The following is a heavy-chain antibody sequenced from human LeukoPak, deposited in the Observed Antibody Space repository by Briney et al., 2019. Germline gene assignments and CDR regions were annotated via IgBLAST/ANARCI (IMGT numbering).Heavy chain of an antibody. CDR3: ANTGHIVVVVAATSFDY. CDR2: IRFDGSNK. J-gene: IGHJ4*02. CDR1: GFTFSSYG. D-gene: IGHD2-15*01. Sequence: GGSLRLSCVASGFTFSSYGMDWVRQAPGKGLEWVAFIRFDGSNKHYAESVKGRFTISRDNSKNTLYLQMNSLRAEDTAVYYCANTGHIVVVVAATSFDYWGQGTLVTVSS. V-gene: IGHV3-30*02.